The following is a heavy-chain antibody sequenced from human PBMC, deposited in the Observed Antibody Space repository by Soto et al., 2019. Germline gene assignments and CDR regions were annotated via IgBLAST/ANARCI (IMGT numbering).Heavy chain of an antibody. V-gene: IGHV1-2*02. J-gene: IGHJ4*02. CDR1: GYIFTGFY. Sequence: ASVKVSCKASGYIFTGFYIHWVRQAPGQGLEWMGGIKPDSGGTDYAEKFQGRVTMTRGTSINTAYMELSRLRHDDTAVYYCARVEWFGDQALDYWGQGTLVTVS. CDR3: ARVEWFGDQALDY. CDR2: IKPDSGGT. D-gene: IGHD3-10*01.